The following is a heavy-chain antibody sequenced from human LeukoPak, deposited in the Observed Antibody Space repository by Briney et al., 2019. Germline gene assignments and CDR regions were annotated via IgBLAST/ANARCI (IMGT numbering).Heavy chain of an antibody. CDR3: ARRAITFGGVIVNDYYYGMDV. CDR2: IWYDGSNK. V-gene: IGHV3-33*01. D-gene: IGHD3-16*02. CDR1: GFTFSSYG. Sequence: GGSLRLSCAASGFTFSSYGMHWVRQAPGKGLEWVAVIWYDGSNKYYADSVKGRFTISRDNSKNTVYLKMNSLRAEDTAVYYCARRAITFGGVIVNDYYYGMDVWGKGTTVTVSS. J-gene: IGHJ6*04.